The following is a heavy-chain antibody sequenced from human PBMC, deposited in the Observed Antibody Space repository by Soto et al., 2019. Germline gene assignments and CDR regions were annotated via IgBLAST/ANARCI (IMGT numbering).Heavy chain of an antibody. CDR3: ASSKYCSSTSCYEPPFDY. Sequence: ASVKVSCKASGGTFSSYTISWVRQAPGQGLEWMGRIIPILGIANYAQKFQGRVTITADKSTSTAYMELSSLRSEDTAVYYCASSKYCSSTSCYEPPFDYWGQGTLVTVSS. CDR1: GGTFSSYT. J-gene: IGHJ4*02. D-gene: IGHD2-2*01. V-gene: IGHV1-69*02. CDR2: IIPILGIA.